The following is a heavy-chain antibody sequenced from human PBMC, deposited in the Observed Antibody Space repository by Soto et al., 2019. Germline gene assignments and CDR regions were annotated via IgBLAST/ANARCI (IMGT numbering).Heavy chain of an antibody. V-gene: IGHV3-30-3*01. Sequence: GGSLRLSCAASGFTFSSYAMHWVRQAPGKGLEWVAVISYDGSNKYYADSVKGRFTISRDNSKNTLYLQMNSLRAEDTAVYYCARDRRYFDWSGSFDYWGPGTLVTVSS. CDR1: GFTFSSYA. D-gene: IGHD3-9*01. CDR2: ISYDGSNK. J-gene: IGHJ4*02. CDR3: ARDRRYFDWSGSFDY.